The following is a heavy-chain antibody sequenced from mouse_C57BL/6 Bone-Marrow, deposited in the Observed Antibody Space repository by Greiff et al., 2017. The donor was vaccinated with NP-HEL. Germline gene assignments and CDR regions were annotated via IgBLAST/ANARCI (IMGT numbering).Heavy chain of an antibody. J-gene: IGHJ1*03. CDR1: GFTFSSYG. CDR3: ARREDYYGSSYGWYFDV. CDR2: ISSGGGYT. D-gene: IGHD1-1*01. V-gene: IGHV5-6*02. Sequence: EVKLMESGGDLVKPGGSLKLSCAASGFTFSSYGMSWVRQTPDKRLEWVATISSGGGYTYYPDSVKGRFTISRDNAKNTLYLQMSSLKSEDTAMYYCARREDYYGSSYGWYFDVWGTGTTVTVSS.